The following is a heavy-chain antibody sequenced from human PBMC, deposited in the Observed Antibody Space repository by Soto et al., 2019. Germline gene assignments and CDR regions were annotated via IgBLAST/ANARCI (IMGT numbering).Heavy chain of an antibody. CDR3: ARGWSKHIVVLTAIPV. Sequence: EVQLVESGGGLAKPGGSLRLSCAASGFTFSSYSMNWVRQAPGKGLEWVSSISSSSSYIYYADSVKGRFTISRDNAKNSLYMQFNSLRADDTAVYDCARGWSKHIVVLTAIPVGGQGTTVTVSS. V-gene: IGHV3-21*01. D-gene: IGHD2-21*02. CDR2: ISSSSSYI. J-gene: IGHJ6*02. CDR1: GFTFSSYS.